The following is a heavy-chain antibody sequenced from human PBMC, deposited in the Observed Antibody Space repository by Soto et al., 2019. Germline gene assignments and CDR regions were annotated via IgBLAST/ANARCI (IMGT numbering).Heavy chain of an antibody. J-gene: IGHJ3*02. Sequence: SVKVSCKASGGTFSSYATSWVRQAPGQGLEWMGGIIPIFGTANYAQKFQGRVTITADESTSTAYMELSSLRSEDTAVYYCARQGGYCSGGSCSGAFDIWGQGAMVTVSS. CDR1: GGTFSSYA. V-gene: IGHV1-69*13. CDR3: ARQGGYCSGGSCSGAFDI. D-gene: IGHD2-15*01. CDR2: IIPIFGTA.